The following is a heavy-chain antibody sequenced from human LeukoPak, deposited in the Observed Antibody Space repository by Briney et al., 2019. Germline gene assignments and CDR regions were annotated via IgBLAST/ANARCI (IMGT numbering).Heavy chain of an antibody. Sequence: GGSLRLSCVASGFTFSNYWIHWVRQAPGKGLVWDSRTNNDGSSTTYADSVKGRFTISRDNSKNTLYLQMNSLRPEDTAVYYCAVSTRFRIPYIDYWGQGTLVTVSS. CDR3: AVSTRFRIPYIDY. CDR2: TNNDGSST. CDR1: GFTFSNYW. V-gene: IGHV3-74*01. J-gene: IGHJ4*02. D-gene: IGHD2/OR15-2a*01.